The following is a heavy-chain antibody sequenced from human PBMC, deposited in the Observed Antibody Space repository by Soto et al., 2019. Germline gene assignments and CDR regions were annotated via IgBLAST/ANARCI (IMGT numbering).Heavy chain of an antibody. CDR3: ASWLWFGGFGMDV. J-gene: IGHJ6*02. CDR1: GGSFSGYY. D-gene: IGHD3-10*01. V-gene: IGHV4-34*01. CDR2: INHSGST. Sequence: LSLTCAVYGGSFSGYYWSWIRQPPGKGLEWIGEINHSGSTNYNPSLKSRVTISVDTSKNQFSLKLSSVTAADTAVYYCASWLWFGGFGMDVWGQGTTVTVSS.